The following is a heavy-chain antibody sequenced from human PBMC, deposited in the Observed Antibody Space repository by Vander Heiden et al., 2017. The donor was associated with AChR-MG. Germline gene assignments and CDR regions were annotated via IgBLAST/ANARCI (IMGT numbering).Heavy chain of an antibody. D-gene: IGHD3-3*01. CDR2: INHSGST. V-gene: IGHV4-34*01. Sequence: QVQLQQWGAGLLKPSETLSLTCAVYGGSFSGYYWSWISQPPGKGPEWIGEINHSGSTNYNPSLKSRVTISVDTSKNQFSLKLSSVTAADTAVYYCARGFLTYYDFWSGYYIADTRNYYMDVWGKGTTVTVSS. J-gene: IGHJ6*03. CDR3: ARGFLTYYDFWSGYYIADTRNYYMDV. CDR1: GGSFSGYY.